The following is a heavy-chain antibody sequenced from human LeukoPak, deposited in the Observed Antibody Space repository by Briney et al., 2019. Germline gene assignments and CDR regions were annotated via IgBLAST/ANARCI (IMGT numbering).Heavy chain of an antibody. V-gene: IGHV4-39*01. CDR3: ARVDTAMALGY. CDR2: IYYSGST. CDR1: GGSISSSSYY. D-gene: IGHD5-18*01. J-gene: IGHJ4*02. Sequence: SETLSLTCTVSGGSISSSSYYWGWIRQPPGKGLEWIGSIYYSGSTYYNPSLKSRVTISVDTSKNQFSLKLSSVTAADTAVYYCARVDTAMALGYWGQGTLVTVSS.